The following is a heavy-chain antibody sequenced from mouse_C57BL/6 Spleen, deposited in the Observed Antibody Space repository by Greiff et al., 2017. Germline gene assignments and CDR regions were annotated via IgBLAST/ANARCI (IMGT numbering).Heavy chain of an antibody. CDR2: IDPSDSYT. Sequence: VQLQQPGAELVRPGTSVKLSCKASGYTFTSYWMHWVKQRPGQGLEWIGVIDPSDSYTNYNQKFKGKATLTVDTSSSTAYMQLSSLTSEDSAVYYCARDSSPFWGQGTTLTVSS. CDR3: ARDSSPF. D-gene: IGHD1-1*01. V-gene: IGHV1-59*01. CDR1: GYTFTSYW. J-gene: IGHJ2*01.